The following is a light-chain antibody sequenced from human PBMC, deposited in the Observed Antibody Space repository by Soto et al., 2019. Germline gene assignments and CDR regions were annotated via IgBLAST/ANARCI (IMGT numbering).Light chain of an antibody. Sequence: EIVLTQSPGTLSLSPGEGATVSCRVSQGINSKSLVWYQRKFGQAPRLLIYNTSSRATGIPDRFSGSGSGTDFTLSISRLDPEDFAVYYCQHYGGSFIFGPGTKVDFK. J-gene: IGKJ3*01. CDR3: QHYGGSFI. CDR2: NTS. CDR1: QGINSKS. V-gene: IGKV3-20*01.